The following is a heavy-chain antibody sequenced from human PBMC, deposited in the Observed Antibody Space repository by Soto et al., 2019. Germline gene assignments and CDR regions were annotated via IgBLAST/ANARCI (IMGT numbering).Heavy chain of an antibody. V-gene: IGHV3-23*01. D-gene: IGHD3-3*01. CDR3: AKDYDFWSGYPYQYYFDY. CDR2: ISGSGGST. Sequence: GGSLRLSCAASGFTFSSYAMSWVRQAPGKGLEWVSAISGSGGSTYYADSVKGRFTISRDNSKNTLYLQMNSLRAEDTAVYYCAKDYDFWSGYPYQYYFDYWGQGTLVTVSS. J-gene: IGHJ4*02. CDR1: GFTFSSYA.